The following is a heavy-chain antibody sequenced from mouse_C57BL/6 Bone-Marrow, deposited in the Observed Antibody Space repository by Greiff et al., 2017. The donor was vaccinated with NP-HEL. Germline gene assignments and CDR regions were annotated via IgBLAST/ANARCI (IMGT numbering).Heavy chain of an antibody. J-gene: IGHJ4*01. CDR2: IYPGNSDT. V-gene: IGHV1-5*01. D-gene: IGHD1-1*01. CDR1: GYTFTSYW. CDR3: ARREDGSSDGYYYAMDY. Sequence: EVQLQESGTVLARPGASVKMSCKTSGYTFTSYWMHWVKQRPGQGLEWIGAIYPGNSDTSYNQKFKGKAKLTAVTSASTAYMELSSLTNEDSAGYYCARREDGSSDGYYYAMDYWGQGTPVTVSS.